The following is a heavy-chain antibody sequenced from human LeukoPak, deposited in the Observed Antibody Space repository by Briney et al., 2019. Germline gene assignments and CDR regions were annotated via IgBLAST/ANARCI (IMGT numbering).Heavy chain of an antibody. D-gene: IGHD2-15*01. Sequence: GGSLRLFCAASGFTFNTYAMSWVRQAPGKGLEWVSAISGSDGSTYYADSVKGRFTISRDNSKNTLYLQMNSLRADDTAVYYCAKVVVVADDHYYFDYWGQGTLVTVSS. V-gene: IGHV3-23*01. CDR3: AKVVVVADDHYYFDY. CDR1: GFTFNTYA. CDR2: ISGSDGST. J-gene: IGHJ4*02.